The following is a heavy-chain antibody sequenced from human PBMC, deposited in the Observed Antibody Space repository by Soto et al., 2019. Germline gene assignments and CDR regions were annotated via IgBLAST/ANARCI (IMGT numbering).Heavy chain of an antibody. Sequence: SETLSLTCAVYGAPFSGYYWAWIRQSPGKGLEWIGSIYHAGSVYYNPSLNSRVAVSLDTSKDHFSLKLTSVTAADTAVYYCARTFDYYGMDVWGQGTTVTVSS. CDR2: IYHAGSV. CDR1: GAPFSGYY. J-gene: IGHJ6*02. V-gene: IGHV4-38-2*01. CDR3: ARTFDYYGMDV.